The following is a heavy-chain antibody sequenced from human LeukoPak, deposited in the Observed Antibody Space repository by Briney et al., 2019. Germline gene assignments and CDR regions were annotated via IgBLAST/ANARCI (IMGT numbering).Heavy chain of an antibody. CDR2: ISSSSSYI. CDR3: ARLIYDSSGFAAFDI. D-gene: IGHD3-22*01. V-gene: IGHV3-21*01. J-gene: IGHJ3*02. CDR1: GFTFSSYT. Sequence: GGSLRLSCAASGFTFSSYTMNWVRRAPGKGLEWVSSISSSSSYIYYADSVKGRFTISRDNAKNSLYLQMNSLRAEDTAVYYCARLIYDSSGFAAFDIWGQGTMVTVSS.